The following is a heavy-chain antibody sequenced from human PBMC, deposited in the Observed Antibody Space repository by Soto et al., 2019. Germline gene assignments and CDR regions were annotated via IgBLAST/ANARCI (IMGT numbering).Heavy chain of an antibody. CDR3: ATDYLRFRYYTSGYNLSY. Sequence: QVQLVESGGGVVQPGRSLRLSCAASGFTFSNYGMNWVRQAPGKGLEWVTLISYDGSNKNYADSVKGRFTVSRDNSKNTLYLQMNGRRAEDTAVYYCATDYLRFRYYTSGYNLSYWGQGTLVTVSS. D-gene: IGHD3-22*01. CDR1: GFTFSNYG. CDR2: ISYDGSNK. J-gene: IGHJ4*02. V-gene: IGHV3-30*03.